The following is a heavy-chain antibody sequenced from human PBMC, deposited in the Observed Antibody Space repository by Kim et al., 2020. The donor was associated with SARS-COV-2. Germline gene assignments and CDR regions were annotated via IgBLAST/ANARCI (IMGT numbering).Heavy chain of an antibody. Sequence: GGSLRLSCAASGFTFSSYGMHWVRQAPGKGLEWVAVISYDGSNKYYADSVKGRFTISRDNSKNTLYLQMNSLRAEDTAVYYCAKVIAAAVFYYYYGMDVWGQGTTVTVSS. D-gene: IGHD6-13*01. CDR3: AKVIAAAVFYYYYGMDV. J-gene: IGHJ6*02. V-gene: IGHV3-30*18. CDR2: ISYDGSNK. CDR1: GFTFSSYG.